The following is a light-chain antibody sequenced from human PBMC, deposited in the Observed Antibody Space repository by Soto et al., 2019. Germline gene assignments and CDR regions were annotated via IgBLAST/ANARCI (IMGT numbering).Light chain of an antibody. V-gene: IGKV1-17*03. CDR2: AAS. J-gene: IGKJ1*01. CDR1: QGISKY. Sequence: DIPMTQSPSAKSAPVGDRVTITCRASQGISKYLAWFQQKPGKVPKRLIYAASSLQSGVPARLSGSGSGTELTLTISSLQPEDFGTYCCLQHTSYPWTFGQGTKVEIK. CDR3: LQHTSYPWT.